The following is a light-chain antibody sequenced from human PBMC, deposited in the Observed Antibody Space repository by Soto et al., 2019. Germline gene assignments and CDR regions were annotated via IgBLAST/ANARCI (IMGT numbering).Light chain of an antibody. CDR2: DAS. J-gene: IGKJ5*01. CDR3: QQRSNRIT. V-gene: IGKV3-11*01. Sequence: IVLTQSPATLSFSPGERATLSCRASQSVSSYLAWYQQKPGQAPRLLIYDASNRATGIPARSSGSGSGTDFTLTISSLEPEDFAVYYCQQRSNRITFGQGTRLEIK. CDR1: QSVSSY.